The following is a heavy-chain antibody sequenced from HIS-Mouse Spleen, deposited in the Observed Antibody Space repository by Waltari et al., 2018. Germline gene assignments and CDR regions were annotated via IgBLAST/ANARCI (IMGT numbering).Heavy chain of an antibody. Sequence: QVQLVESGGGVVQPGRSLRLSCAASGFTFSSYAMHWVRQAQGKGLEWVAVISYDGSNKYYADSVKGRFTISRDNSKNTLYLQMNSLRAEDTAVYYCARAPHDADYGVVFDYWGQGTLVTVSS. V-gene: IGHV3-30*04. CDR2: ISYDGSNK. CDR1: GFTFSSYA. D-gene: IGHD4-17*01. CDR3: ARAPHDADYGVVFDY. J-gene: IGHJ4*02.